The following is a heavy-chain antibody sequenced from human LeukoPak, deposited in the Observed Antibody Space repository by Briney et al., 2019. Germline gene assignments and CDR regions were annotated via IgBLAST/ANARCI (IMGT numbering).Heavy chain of an antibody. Sequence: SVKVSCRASGGTFSSYAISWVRQAPGQGLEWMGGIIPIFGTANYAQKFQGRVTITADESTSTAYMELSSLRSEDTAVYYCARVLDYDFWSGSSDWGQGTLVTVSS. V-gene: IGHV1-69*01. CDR1: GGTFSSYA. J-gene: IGHJ4*02. CDR2: IIPIFGTA. D-gene: IGHD3-3*01. CDR3: ARVLDYDFWSGSSD.